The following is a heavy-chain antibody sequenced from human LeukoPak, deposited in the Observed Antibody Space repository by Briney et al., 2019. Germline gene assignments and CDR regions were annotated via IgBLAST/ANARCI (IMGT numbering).Heavy chain of an antibody. CDR2: ISSSSSYI. CDR3: AKGLGYFDWLPFDY. J-gene: IGHJ4*02. CDR1: GFTFSSYS. Sequence: GGSLRLSCAASGFTFSSYSMNWVRQAPGKGLEWVSSISSSSSYIYYADSVKGRFTISRDNAKNSLYLQMNSLRAEDTALYYCAKGLGYFDWLPFDYWGQGTLVTVSS. D-gene: IGHD3-9*01. V-gene: IGHV3-21*04.